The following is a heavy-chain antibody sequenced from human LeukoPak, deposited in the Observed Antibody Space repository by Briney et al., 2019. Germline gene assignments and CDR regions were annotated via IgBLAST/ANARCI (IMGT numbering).Heavy chain of an antibody. D-gene: IGHD7-27*01. J-gene: IGHJ4*02. CDR3: ARYGRNWDLDS. CDR2: IKQDGSER. V-gene: IGHV3-7*01. CDR1: GFTFSSNC. Sequence: GGSLRLSCVVSGFTFSSNCMSWVRQAPGKGLEWVAHIKQDGSERYYVDSVKGRYTISRDNAQNSLYLQMSNLRVEDTAVYYCARYGRNWDLDSWGQGTLVTVSS.